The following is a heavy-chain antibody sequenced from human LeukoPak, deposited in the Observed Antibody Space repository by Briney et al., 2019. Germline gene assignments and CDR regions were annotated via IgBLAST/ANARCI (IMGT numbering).Heavy chain of an antibody. V-gene: IGHV4-59*01. J-gene: IGHJ4*02. Sequence: PSETLSLTCTVSGGSIGNYFWSWIRQPPGKALEWIGYIYYSGSTNYNPSLKSRVTISVDTSKNQFSLKLSSVTAADTAVYYCARDPNCNTWQTFDYWGQGTLVTVSS. CDR2: IYYSGST. CDR3: ARDPNCNTWQTFDY. CDR1: GGSIGNYF. D-gene: IGHD2-21*01.